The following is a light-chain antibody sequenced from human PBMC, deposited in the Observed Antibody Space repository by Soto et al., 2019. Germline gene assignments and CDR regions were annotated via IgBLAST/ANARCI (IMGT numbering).Light chain of an antibody. CDR3: QHRNNRPCS. V-gene: IGKV3-11*01. Sequence: IVLTQCPATLSLSPGERATLSCMSSQSVXNYLGWYQKRPGQAPRFRXYAASYMATGIPARLSGSGSATDFPLPISSLEPEDFAVYYCQHRNNRPCSFGPGTKVDIK. CDR1: QSVXNY. CDR2: AAS. J-gene: IGKJ3*01.